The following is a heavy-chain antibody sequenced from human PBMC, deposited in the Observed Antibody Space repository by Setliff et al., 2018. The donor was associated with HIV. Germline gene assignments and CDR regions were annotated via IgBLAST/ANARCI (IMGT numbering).Heavy chain of an antibody. V-gene: IGHV3-30*09. Sequence: GGSLRLSCAASGFNFNNHAMHWVRQAPGKGPECVAVISDDGSAKYYGDSVKGRFAISRDNSKDTLYLDLNSLRSEDTAVYYCVRDDSNGPNSLDPWGQGTLVTVSS. D-gene: IGHD2-8*01. CDR2: ISDDGSAK. CDR1: GFNFNNHA. J-gene: IGHJ5*02. CDR3: VRDDSNGPNSLDP.